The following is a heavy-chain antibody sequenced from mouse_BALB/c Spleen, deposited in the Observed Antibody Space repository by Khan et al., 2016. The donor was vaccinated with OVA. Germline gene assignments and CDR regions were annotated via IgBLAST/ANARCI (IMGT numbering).Heavy chain of an antibody. CDR2: IWGGGSK. Sequence: QVQLKESGPGLVAPSQKLSITCTVSGFSLSDYGVSWISQPPGKGLKWRGGIWGGGSKYNNSALQYRLSISKDNSKSQVFLKMSSLQSDDTAMFYCAKGVWSYYYTLDYWGQGTSVTVSS. J-gene: IGHJ4*01. CDR1: GFSLSDYG. V-gene: IGHV2-6-5*01. CDR3: AKGVWSYYYTLDY.